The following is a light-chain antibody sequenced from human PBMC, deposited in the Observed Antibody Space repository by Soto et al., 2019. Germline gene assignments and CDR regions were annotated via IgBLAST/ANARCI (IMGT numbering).Light chain of an antibody. Sequence: EIVLTHSPGTLSLSPGERATLSYRASQSVSSSYLAWYQQKPGQAPRLLIYGASSRATGIPDRFSGSGSGTDFTLTISRLEPEDFAVYYCQQYGSSPPWTFGQGTKV. V-gene: IGKV3-20*01. CDR2: GAS. CDR1: QSVSSSY. J-gene: IGKJ1*01. CDR3: QQYGSSPPWT.